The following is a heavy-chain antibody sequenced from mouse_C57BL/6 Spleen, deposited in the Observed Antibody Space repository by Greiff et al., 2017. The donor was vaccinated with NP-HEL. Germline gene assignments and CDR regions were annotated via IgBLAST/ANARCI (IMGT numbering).Heavy chain of an antibody. J-gene: IGHJ3*01. CDR1: GYTFTSYG. CDR2: IYPRSGNT. Sequence: QVQLQQSGAELARPGASVKLSCKASGYTFTSYGISWVKQRTGQGLEWIGEIYPRSGNTYYNEKFKGKATLTADKSSSTAYMELRSLTSEASAVYVCARGLYYGGAAYWGQGTLVTVSA. D-gene: IGHD1-1*01. V-gene: IGHV1-81*01. CDR3: ARGLYYGGAAY.